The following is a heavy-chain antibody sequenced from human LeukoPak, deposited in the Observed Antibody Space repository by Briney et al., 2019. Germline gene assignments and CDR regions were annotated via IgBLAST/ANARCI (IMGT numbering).Heavy chain of an antibody. CDR1: GGTFSSYA. CDR2: IIPIFGTA. Sequence: ASVKVSCKASGGTFSSYAISWARQAPGQGLEWMGGIIPIFGTANYAQKFQGRVTITTDESTSTAYMELSSLRSEDTAVYYCALKAPYCSSTSCERRWFDPWGQGTLVTVSS. D-gene: IGHD2-2*01. V-gene: IGHV1-69*05. CDR3: ALKAPYCSSTSCERRWFDP. J-gene: IGHJ5*02.